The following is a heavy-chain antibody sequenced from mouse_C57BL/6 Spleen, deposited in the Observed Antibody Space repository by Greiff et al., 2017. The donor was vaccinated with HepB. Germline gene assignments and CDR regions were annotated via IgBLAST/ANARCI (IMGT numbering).Heavy chain of an antibody. CDR2: ISYSGST. CDR3: AREGYSNYFAY. J-gene: IGHJ3*01. CDR1: GYSITSGYD. Sequence: VQLQQSGPGMVKPSQSLSLTCTVTGYSITSGYDWHWIRHFPGNKLEWMGYISYSGSTNYNPSLKSRISITHDTSKNHFFLKLNSVTTEDTATYYCAREGYSNYFAYWGQGTLVTVSA. D-gene: IGHD2-5*01. V-gene: IGHV3-1*01.